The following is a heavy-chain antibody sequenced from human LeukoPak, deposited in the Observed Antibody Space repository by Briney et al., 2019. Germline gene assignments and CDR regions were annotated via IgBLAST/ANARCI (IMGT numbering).Heavy chain of an antibody. CDR1: GFTFSSYA. D-gene: IGHD1-1*01. Sequence: GGSLRLSCAASGFTFSSYAMHWVRQAPGKGLEWVAVISYDGSNKYYADSVKGRFTISRDNSMNTLYLQMNSLRAEDTAVYYCARDGSRETGTVDYYYYYMDVWGRGTTVTVSS. V-gene: IGHV3-30-3*01. CDR3: ARDGSRETGTVDYYYYYMDV. CDR2: ISYDGSNK. J-gene: IGHJ6*03.